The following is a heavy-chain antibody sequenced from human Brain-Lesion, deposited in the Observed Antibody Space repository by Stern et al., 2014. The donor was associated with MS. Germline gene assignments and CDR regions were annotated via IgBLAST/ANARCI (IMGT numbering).Heavy chain of an antibody. CDR1: GGYISSDNYY. J-gene: IGHJ6*02. D-gene: IGHD2-2*01. Sequence: QVQLQESGPGLVKPSQTLSLTCTVSGGYISSDNYYWTWIRQHPGQGLEWIGHIYYSGTTYYNPSLKSRVSITVDTSKNLFSLRLSSVTAADTAVYYCARDHFTTSLDVWGHGTTVTVS. CDR3: ARDHFTTSLDV. V-gene: IGHV4-31*03. CDR2: IYYSGTT.